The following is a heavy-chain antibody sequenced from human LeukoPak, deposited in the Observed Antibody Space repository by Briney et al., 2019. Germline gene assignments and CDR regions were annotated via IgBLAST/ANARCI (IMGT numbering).Heavy chain of an antibody. V-gene: IGHV1-46*01. J-gene: IGHJ6*03. CDR1: GYTFTSYY. D-gene: IGHD2-2*01. CDR3: ARDGEDIVVVPAARSTIYYYYYMDV. Sequence: GASVKVSCKASGYTFTSYYMHWVRQAPGQGLEWMGIINPSGGSTSYAQKFQGRVTMTRDMSTSTVYMELSSLRSEDTAVYYCARDGEDIVVVPAARSTIYYYYYMDVWGKGTTVTVSS. CDR2: INPSGGST.